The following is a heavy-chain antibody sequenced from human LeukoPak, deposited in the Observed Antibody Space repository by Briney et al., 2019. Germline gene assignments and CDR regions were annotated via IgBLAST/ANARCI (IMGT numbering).Heavy chain of an antibody. Sequence: KPSETLSLTCAVSGGSMRNYYWSWIRQPPGKGLEWIGYTYDSGSSSYNPSLRSRVSISIDTSKNQFSLNLSSVTAADTAVYYCAREWASSWYYFDFWGQGTLVTVSS. J-gene: IGHJ4*02. CDR2: TYDSGSS. CDR3: AREWASSWYYFDF. V-gene: IGHV4-59*01. CDR1: GGSMRNYY. D-gene: IGHD2-2*01.